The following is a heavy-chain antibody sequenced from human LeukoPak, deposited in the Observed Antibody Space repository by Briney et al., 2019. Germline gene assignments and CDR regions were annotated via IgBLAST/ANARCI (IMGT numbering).Heavy chain of an antibody. V-gene: IGHV4-34*01. CDR1: GGSFSGYY. Sequence: SETLSLTCAVYGGSFSGYYWSWIHQPPGKGLEWIGEINHSGSTNYNPSLKSRVTISVDTSKNQFSLKLSSVTAADTAVYYCARRSWRGLYYWGQGTLVIVSS. J-gene: IGHJ4*02. D-gene: IGHD2-2*01. CDR2: INHSGST. CDR3: ARRSWRGLYY.